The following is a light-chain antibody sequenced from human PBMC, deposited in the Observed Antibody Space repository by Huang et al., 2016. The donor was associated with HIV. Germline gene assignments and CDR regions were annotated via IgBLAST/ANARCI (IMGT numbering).Light chain of an antibody. CDR3: QQSYSTPPDT. CDR2: AAS. J-gene: IGKJ2*01. V-gene: IGKV1-39*01. CDR1: QSISTY. Sequence: DIQMTQSPSSLSASVGDRVTITCRASQSISTYLNWYKQKPGKAPKLLIYAASRLQNGVPSRFSGSGSGTDFTRTISTLQPEDFATYYCQQSYSTPPDTFGQGTKLEIK.